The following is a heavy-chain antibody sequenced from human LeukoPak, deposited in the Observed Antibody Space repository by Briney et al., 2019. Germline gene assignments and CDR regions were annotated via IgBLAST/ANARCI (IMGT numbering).Heavy chain of an antibody. J-gene: IGHJ1*01. CDR1: GYTLTELS. CDR2: IYPGDSDT. Sequence: ASVKVSCKVSGYTLTELSMHWVRQAPGKGLEWMGIIYPGDSDTTYSPSFQGQVTISADKSISTAYLKWSSLKASDTAMYYCARHGPLASIEYFQHWGQGTLVTVSS. CDR3: ARHGPLASIEYFQH. D-gene: IGHD2-15*01. V-gene: IGHV5-51*01.